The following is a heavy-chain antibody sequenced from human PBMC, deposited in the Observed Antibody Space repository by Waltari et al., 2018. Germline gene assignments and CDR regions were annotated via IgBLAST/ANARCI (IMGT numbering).Heavy chain of an antibody. CDR3: AKDNEQWPHAFDH. D-gene: IGHD6-19*01. Sequence: EVQLVESGGGSVQPGGSLRLSCAASGFTFDQYAMHWVRPVPGKGLEWVLGISWNSGSVDYADSVKGRFTISRDNAKNSVHLQMYNLRTEDTGLYYCAKDNEQWPHAFDHWGQGTPVTVSS. CDR1: GFTFDQYA. J-gene: IGHJ4*02. V-gene: IGHV3-9*01. CDR2: ISWNSGSV.